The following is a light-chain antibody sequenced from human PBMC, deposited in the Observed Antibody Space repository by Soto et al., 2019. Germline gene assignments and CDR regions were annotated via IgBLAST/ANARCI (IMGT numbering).Light chain of an antibody. Sequence: EIVLTQSPGTLSSSPGERATLSCRASQNVNKNYIAWYQQKPGLTPRLLIYSVSRRATGVPDRFSGSGSGADFTLTITGLEPEDFAVYFCQQFGSTPLTFGGGTKLEI. CDR1: QNVNKNY. CDR2: SVS. J-gene: IGKJ4*01. V-gene: IGKV3-20*01. CDR3: QQFGSTPLT.